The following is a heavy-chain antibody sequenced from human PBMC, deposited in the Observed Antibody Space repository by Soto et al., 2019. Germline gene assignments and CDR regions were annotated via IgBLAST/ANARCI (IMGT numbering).Heavy chain of an antibody. Sequence: SQTLSLTCAVYGESFSGFYWSWIRQPPGKGLEWIGEINHSGSTNYNPSLKSRVTISVDTSKNQFSLKLSSVTAADTAVYYCARGFYYGSGSYTYYYYYYMDVWGKGTTVTVSS. J-gene: IGHJ6*03. CDR3: ARGFYYGSGSYTYYYYYYMDV. D-gene: IGHD3-10*01. CDR2: INHSGST. V-gene: IGHV4-34*01. CDR1: GESFSGFY.